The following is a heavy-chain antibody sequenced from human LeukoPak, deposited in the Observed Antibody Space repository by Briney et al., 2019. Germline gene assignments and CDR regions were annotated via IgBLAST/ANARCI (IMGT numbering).Heavy chain of an antibody. CDR2: INAGNGKT. CDR1: GYIFIYYA. J-gene: IGHJ4*02. V-gene: IGHV1-3*01. D-gene: IGHD4-17*01. CDR3: ARARWTSTGTTYYLDY. Sequence: ASVKVSCKASGYIFIYYAIQWVRQAPGQGLERMGWINAGNGKTKYSQKFQDRVTITRDTSASTAYLELSGLRFEDTAVYFCARARWTSTGTTYYLDYWGQGTLVTVSS.